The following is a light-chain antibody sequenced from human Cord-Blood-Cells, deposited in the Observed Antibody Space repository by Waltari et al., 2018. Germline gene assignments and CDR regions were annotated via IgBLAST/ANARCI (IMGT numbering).Light chain of an antibody. CDR3: QQSYRTPT. J-gene: IGKJ1*01. Sequence: DIQMTQSPYSLSASVGDRVTITCRASQSISSYLNWYQQKPGKAPKLLIYAASSLQSGVPSRFSGSGSGTDYTLTISSLQPEDFATYDCQQSYRTPTFGQGTKVEIK. CDR1: QSISSY. V-gene: IGKV1-39*01. CDR2: AAS.